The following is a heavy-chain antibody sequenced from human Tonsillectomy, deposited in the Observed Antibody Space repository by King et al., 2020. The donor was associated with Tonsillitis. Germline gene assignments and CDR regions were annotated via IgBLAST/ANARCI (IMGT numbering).Heavy chain of an antibody. Sequence: VQLVESGGGLVQPGGSLRLSCAASGFTFSSYWMHWVRQAPGKGVVWGSRINSDGSSTSYADSVNGLFTISRDNAKNTLYLQMNSLRAEDTAVYYCARSDYSKDAFDIWGQGTMVTVSS. CDR3: ARSDYSKDAFDI. CDR1: GFTFSSYW. J-gene: IGHJ3*02. D-gene: IGHD4-11*01. V-gene: IGHV3-74*01. CDR2: INSDGSST.